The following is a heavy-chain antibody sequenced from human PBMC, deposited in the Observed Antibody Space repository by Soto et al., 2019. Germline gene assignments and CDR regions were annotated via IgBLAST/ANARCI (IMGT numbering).Heavy chain of an antibody. V-gene: IGHV5-51*01. CDR2: IYPGDSDT. Sequence: GESLKISCKGSGYSFTSYWIGWVRQMPGKGLEWMGIIYPGDSDTRYSPSFQGQVTMSADKSISTAYLQWNSLKAPDTAMYYCARHLSRDYGYYFDNWGPGTLVTVSS. CDR1: GYSFTSYW. D-gene: IGHD4-17*01. J-gene: IGHJ4*02. CDR3: ARHLSRDYGYYFDN.